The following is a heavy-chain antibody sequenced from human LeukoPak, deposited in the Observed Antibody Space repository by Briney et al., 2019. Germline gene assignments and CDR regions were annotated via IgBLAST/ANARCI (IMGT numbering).Heavy chain of an antibody. V-gene: IGHV1-46*01. CDR2: INPSGGSP. Sequence: ASVKVSCKASGYTFTSYFMHWVRQAPGKGLEWMGIINPSGGSPSYAQKFQGRVTMTRDTSTSTVYMELSSLRSEDTAVYYCARGTGAPPYYDFWSGYYTSFHYFDYWGQGTLVTVSS. CDR3: ARGTGAPPYYDFWSGYYTSFHYFDY. CDR1: GYTFTSYF. D-gene: IGHD3-3*01. J-gene: IGHJ4*02.